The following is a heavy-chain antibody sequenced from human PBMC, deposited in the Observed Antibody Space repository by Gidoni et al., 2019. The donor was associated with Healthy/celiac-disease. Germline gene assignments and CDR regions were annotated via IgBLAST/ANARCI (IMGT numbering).Heavy chain of an antibody. Sequence: VQLLESGGGLVQPGGSLRLSCAASGFTFSSCGMSWVRQSPGKGLEWVSANSGSGGSTYYADSVKGRFTISRNNSKNTLYLQMNSLRAEDTAVDYCADSGWWVLDYWGQGTLVTVSS. J-gene: IGHJ4*02. CDR3: ADSGWWVLDY. CDR1: GFTFSSCG. V-gene: IGHV3-23*01. CDR2: NSGSGGST. D-gene: IGHD6-19*01.